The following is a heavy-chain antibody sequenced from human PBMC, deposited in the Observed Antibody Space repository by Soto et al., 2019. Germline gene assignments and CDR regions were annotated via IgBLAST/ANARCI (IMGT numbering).Heavy chain of an antibody. D-gene: IGHD3-9*01. Sequence: ASVKVSCKASGFTFTSSAVQWVRQARGQRLEWIGWIVVGSGNTNYAQKFQERVTITRDMSTITAYMELSSLRSDDTAVYYCARAGEYYDILTAYSYWGQGTLVKSPQ. CDR2: IVVGSGNT. J-gene: IGHJ4*02. V-gene: IGHV1-58*01. CDR3: ARAGEYYDILTAYSY. CDR1: GFTFTSSA.